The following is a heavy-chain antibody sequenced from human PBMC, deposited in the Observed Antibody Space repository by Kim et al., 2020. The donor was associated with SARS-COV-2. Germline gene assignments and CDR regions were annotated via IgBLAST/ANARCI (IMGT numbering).Heavy chain of an antibody. D-gene: IGHD3-10*01. CDR3: TTPENYYGSGSYHY. J-gene: IGHJ4*02. CDR2: IKSKTDGGTT. CDR1: GFTFSNAW. V-gene: IGHV3-15*01. Sequence: GGSLRLSCAASGFTFSNAWMSWVRQAPGKGLEWVGRIKSKTDGGTTDYAAPVKGRFTISRDDSKNTLYLQMNSLKTEDTAVYYCTTPENYYGSGSYHYWGQGTLVTVSS.